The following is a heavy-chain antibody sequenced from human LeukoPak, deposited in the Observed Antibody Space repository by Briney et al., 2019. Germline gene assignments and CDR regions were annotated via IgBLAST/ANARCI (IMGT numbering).Heavy chain of an antibody. D-gene: IGHD3-22*01. J-gene: IGHJ4*02. V-gene: IGHV1-2*02. CDR2: INPNSGGT. Sequence: ASVKVSCKASGYTFTGYYMHWVRQAPGQGLEWMGWINPNSGGTNYAQKFQGRVTMTRDTSISTAYIELSRLRSDDTAVYYCAIHYGSTYYYDSSGPTVGYYFDYWGQGTLVTVSS. CDR1: GYTFTGYY. CDR3: AIHYGSTYYYDSSGPTVGYYFDY.